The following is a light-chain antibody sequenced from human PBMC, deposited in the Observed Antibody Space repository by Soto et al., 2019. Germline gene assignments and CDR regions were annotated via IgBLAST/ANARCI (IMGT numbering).Light chain of an antibody. J-gene: IGLJ2*01. Sequence: QAVVTQPPSVSAAPGQKVTISCSGSSSNIGNNYVSWYQQPPGTAPKLLIYENNKRPSGIPDRFSGSKSGTSATLGITGLQTGDEADYYCGTWDSSLSAGVFGGGTKLTVL. CDR1: SSNIGNNY. CDR2: ENN. CDR3: GTWDSSLSAGV. V-gene: IGLV1-51*02.